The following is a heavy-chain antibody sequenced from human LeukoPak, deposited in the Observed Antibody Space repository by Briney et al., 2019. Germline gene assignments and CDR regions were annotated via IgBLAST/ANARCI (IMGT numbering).Heavy chain of an antibody. V-gene: IGHV4-4*08. D-gene: IGHD3-3*01. CDR1: GGSISTYY. Sequence: SETLSLTCTVSGGSISTYYWSWIRQPPGRGLEWVGYIYHSGITKYNPSLKSRVTISVDTSKTQFSLKLSSVTAADTAVYYCARANSGSYDSWSGYYPYFFDYWGQGTLVTVSS. CDR2: IYHSGIT. J-gene: IGHJ4*02. CDR3: ARANSGSYDSWSGYYPYFFDY.